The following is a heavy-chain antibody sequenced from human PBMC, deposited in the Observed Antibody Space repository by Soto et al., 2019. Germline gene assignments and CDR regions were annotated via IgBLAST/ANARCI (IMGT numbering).Heavy chain of an antibody. CDR2: INDSAST. J-gene: IGHJ4*02. D-gene: IGHD3-22*01. Sequence: SETLSLTCTVSGASISNSGYYWVWIRQPQGKGLEWIATINDSASTYHTPSPRSRVTISVDTSKNQFSLKLTSVTAADTVIFYCARHRGMGDSSCYCFDYWGQVPLVTVP. CDR3: ARHRGMGDSSCYCFDY. V-gene: IGHV4-39*01. CDR1: GASISNSGYY.